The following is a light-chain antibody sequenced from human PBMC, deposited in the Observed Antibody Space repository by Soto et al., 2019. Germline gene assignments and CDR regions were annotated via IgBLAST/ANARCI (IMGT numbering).Light chain of an antibody. CDR3: QKYNSAPFT. CDR2: AAF. CDR1: QGISNY. J-gene: IGKJ2*01. Sequence: DIQMTQSPSSLSASVGDRVTITCRASQGISNYLAWYQQKPGKVPKLLIYAAFTLQSGVPSRFSGSGSGRDFTLNISSLQPEDVATYYCQKYNSAPFTVGQGTKLEIK. V-gene: IGKV1-27*01.